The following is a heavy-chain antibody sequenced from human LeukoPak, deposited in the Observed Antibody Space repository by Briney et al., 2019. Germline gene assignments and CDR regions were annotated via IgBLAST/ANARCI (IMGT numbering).Heavy chain of an antibody. V-gene: IGHV6-1*01. CDR1: GDSVSSSDAT. J-gene: IGHJ3*02. Sequence: SQTLSLTCAISGDSVSSSDATWNWIRQSPSRGLEWLGRTYYRSRWSSDYAPSVRSRITINSDTAKNQFSLQLNSVTPEDTAVYYCARASYRAFYIWGQGTMVTVSP. CDR3: ARASYRAFYI. CDR2: TYYRSRWSS. D-gene: IGHD4-11*01.